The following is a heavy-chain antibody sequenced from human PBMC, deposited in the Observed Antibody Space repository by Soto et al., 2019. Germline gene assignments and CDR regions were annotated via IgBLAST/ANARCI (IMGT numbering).Heavy chain of an antibody. J-gene: IGHJ3*02. CDR3: AKRFAYSSGLDGFDI. D-gene: IGHD6-19*01. CDR1: GFIFSSYA. V-gene: IGHV3-23*01. Sequence: GGSLRLSCAASGFIFSSYAMTWVRQGPGKGLEWVSGISGNGGTTYYADSVKGRFIISRDNSKNTLFLQMNSLRAEDSAIYYCAKRFAYSSGLDGFDIWGQGTMVTVS. CDR2: ISGNGGTT.